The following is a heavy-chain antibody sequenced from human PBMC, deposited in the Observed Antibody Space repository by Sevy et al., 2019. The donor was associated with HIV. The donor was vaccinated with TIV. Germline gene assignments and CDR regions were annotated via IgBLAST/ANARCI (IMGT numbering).Heavy chain of an antibody. CDR2: ISSSGSTI. J-gene: IGHJ6*02. CDR1: GFTFSDYY. CDR3: ARGRGYYDSSGYYPDYYYYYGMDV. Sequence: GGSLRLSCAASGFTFSDYYMSWIRQAPGKGLEWVPYISSSGSTIYYADSVKGRFTISRDNAKNSLYLQMNSLRAEDTAVYYCARGRGYYDSSGYYPDYYYYYGMDVWGQGTTVTVSS. V-gene: IGHV3-11*01. D-gene: IGHD3-22*01.